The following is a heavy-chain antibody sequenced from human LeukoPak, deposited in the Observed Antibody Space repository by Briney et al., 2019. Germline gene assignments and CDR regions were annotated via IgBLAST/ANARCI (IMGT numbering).Heavy chain of an antibody. J-gene: IGHJ4*02. V-gene: IGHV4-34*01. D-gene: IGHD2-15*01. CDR2: INHSGST. CDR3: ARVSPYCSGGSCYFAY. CDR1: GGSFSGYY. Sequence: SETLSLTCAVYGGSFSGYYWSWIRQPPGKGLKWIGEINHSGSTNYNPSLKSRVTISVDTSKNQFSLKLSSVTAADTAVYYCARVSPYCSGGSCYFAYWGQGTLVTVSS.